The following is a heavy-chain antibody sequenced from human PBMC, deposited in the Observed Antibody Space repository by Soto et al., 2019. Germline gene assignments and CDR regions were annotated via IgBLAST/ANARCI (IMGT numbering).Heavy chain of an antibody. Sequence: GGSLRLSCAASGFTFSSYAMSWVRQAPGKGLEWVSVISGSGGITYYADSVKGRFTISRDNSKNTLYLQMSSLRAEDTAVYYCARDRKYFDFWGQGTLVTVSS. J-gene: IGHJ4*02. CDR1: GFTFSSYA. D-gene: IGHD3-3*01. CDR3: ARDRKYFDF. V-gene: IGHV3-23*01. CDR2: ISGSGGIT.